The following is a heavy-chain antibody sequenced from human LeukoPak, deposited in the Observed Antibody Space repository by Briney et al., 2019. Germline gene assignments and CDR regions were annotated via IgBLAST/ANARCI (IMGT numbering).Heavy chain of an antibody. CDR2: IISDASST. D-gene: IGHD1-26*01. CDR1: GLTFSNYW. V-gene: IGHV3-74*01. Sequence: GGSLRLSCAASGLTFSNYWMHWVRQAPGKGLVWFSRIISDASSTLYADSVKGRFTISRDNAKNSLYLQMNSLRAEDTAVYYCARVGSGSYYPRWGQGTLVTVSS. J-gene: IGHJ4*02. CDR3: ARVGSGSYYPR.